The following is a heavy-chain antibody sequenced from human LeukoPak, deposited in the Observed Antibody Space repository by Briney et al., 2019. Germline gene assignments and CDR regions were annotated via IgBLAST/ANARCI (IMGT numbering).Heavy chain of an antibody. CDR2: IYYSGGT. CDR1: GGSISDYS. J-gene: IGHJ4*02. V-gene: IGHV4-59*12. Sequence: SETLSLTCTVSGGSISDYSWSWIRQPPGKGLEWIGYIYYSGGTNYNPSLKSRLTISVDTAKNQFSLNLSSLTAADTAVYYCASNGPLLSDTSRYYFDSWGQGTLVTVSS. CDR3: ASNGPLLSDTSRYYFDS. D-gene: IGHD3-22*01.